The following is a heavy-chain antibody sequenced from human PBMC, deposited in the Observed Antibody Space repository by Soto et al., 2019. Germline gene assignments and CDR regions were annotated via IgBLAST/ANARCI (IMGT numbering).Heavy chain of an antibody. CDR2: IYWDDDK. CDR1: GFSLTTSGVG. CDR3: AHRVLRTVFGLVTTTAIYSDF. D-gene: IGHD3-3*01. J-gene: IGHJ4*02. V-gene: IGHV2-5*02. Sequence: QITLNESGPTQVKPRQTLTLTCTFSGFSLTTSGVGVGWIRQSPGKAPEWLALIYWDDDKRYSPSLKSRLTITKDTSKIQVVLTMADLDPADTATYYCAHRVLRTVFGLVTTTAIYSDFWGQGTPVAVSS.